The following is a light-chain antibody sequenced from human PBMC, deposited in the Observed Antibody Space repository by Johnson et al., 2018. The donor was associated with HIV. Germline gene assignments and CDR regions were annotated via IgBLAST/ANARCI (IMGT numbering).Light chain of an antibody. J-gene: IGLJ1*01. CDR1: SSNIGNNY. CDR2: DNN. CDR3: GTWDSSLSAGGYV. Sequence: QSVLTQPPSVSAAPGQKVTISCSGSSSNIGNNYVSWYQQLPGTAPKLLIYDNNNRPSGIPDRFSGSKSGTSATLGITGLQTGAEADYYCGTWDSSLSAGGYVFGTGTKVTV. V-gene: IGLV1-51*01.